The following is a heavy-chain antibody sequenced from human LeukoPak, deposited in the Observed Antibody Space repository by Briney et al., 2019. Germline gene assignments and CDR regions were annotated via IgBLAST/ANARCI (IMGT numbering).Heavy chain of an antibody. CDR2: IRYDSETI. Sequence: LPSETLSLTCAVYGGSFSGYYWSWIRQAPGKGLEWVSSIRYDSETIYYADSVKGRFTISRDNSKNTLYLQMNSLRAEDTALYYCARDWLGDSDGIDSWGQGTLVTVSS. CDR1: GGSFSGYY. D-gene: IGHD3-10*01. CDR3: ARDWLGDSDGIDS. V-gene: IGHV3-53*01. J-gene: IGHJ4*02.